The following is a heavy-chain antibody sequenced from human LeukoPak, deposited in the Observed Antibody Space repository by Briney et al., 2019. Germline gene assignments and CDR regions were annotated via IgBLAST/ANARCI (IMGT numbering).Heavy chain of an antibody. CDR1: GFTFSSYG. CDR3: AKGAYDYYNYCDS. V-gene: IGHV3-30*02. D-gene: IGHD2-21*02. Sequence: GGSLRLSCAASGFTFSSYGMHWVRQAPGKGLEWVAFIRYDGSNKYYADSVKGRFTISRDNSKNTLYLQMNSLRAEDTAVYYCAKGAYDYYNYCDSWGQGTLVTVSS. CDR2: IRYDGSNK. J-gene: IGHJ4*02.